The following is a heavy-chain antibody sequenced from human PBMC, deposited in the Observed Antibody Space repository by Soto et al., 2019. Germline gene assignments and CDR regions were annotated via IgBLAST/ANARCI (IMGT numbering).Heavy chain of an antibody. D-gene: IGHD6-13*01. J-gene: IGHJ4*02. V-gene: IGHV4-4*02. CDR3: ARDQGSHPGD. CDR1: GLSISSDNW. CDR2: IHHSGST. Sequence: QVQLQESGPGLVRPSGTVSLTCAVSGLSISSDNWWSWVRKPPGKGLEWIGEIHHSGSTNYNPCLKSRVTMSVVPSKDLFSLTLNSVTAADTAFYYCARDQGSHPGDWGQGTLVSVSS.